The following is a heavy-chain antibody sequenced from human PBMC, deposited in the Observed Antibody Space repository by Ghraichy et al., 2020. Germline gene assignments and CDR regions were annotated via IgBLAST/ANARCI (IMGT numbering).Heavy chain of an antibody. Sequence: GESLNISCAASGFTFSNAWMSWVRQAPGKGLEWVGRIKSKTDGGTTDYAAPVKGRFTISRDDSKNTLYLQMNSLKTEDTAVYYCTRVGIAAAHFDYWGQGTLVTVSS. V-gene: IGHV3-15*01. CDR1: GFTFSNAW. CDR3: TRVGIAAAHFDY. CDR2: IKSKTDGGTT. D-gene: IGHD6-13*01. J-gene: IGHJ4*02.